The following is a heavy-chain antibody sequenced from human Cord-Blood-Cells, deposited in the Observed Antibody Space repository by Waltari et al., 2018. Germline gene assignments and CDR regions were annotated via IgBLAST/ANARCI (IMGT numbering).Heavy chain of an antibody. Sequence: QVQLQESGPGLVKPSEPLSLTCAVPGYSISSGYYWGWIRPPPGKGLEWIGSIHHSGRTYYNPSLKSRVTISVDTSKNQFSLKLSSVTAADTAVYYCARDRLSCSGGSCYKVFGYWGQGTLVTVSS. D-gene: IGHD2-15*01. J-gene: IGHJ4*02. CDR1: GYSISSGYY. V-gene: IGHV4-38-2*02. CDR2: IHHSGRT. CDR3: ARDRLSCSGGSCYKVFGY.